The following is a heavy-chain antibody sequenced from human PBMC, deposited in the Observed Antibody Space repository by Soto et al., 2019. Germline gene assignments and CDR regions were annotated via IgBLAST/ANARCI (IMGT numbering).Heavy chain of an antibody. V-gene: IGHV6-1*01. CDR1: GDSVSSDITS. Sequence: QGQLQQSGPGLVKPSQTLSLTCAIPGDSVSSDITSWNWIRQSPSRGLEWLRRTYYRSKWFHDYAASVKSRITINPDTSKNQFSLELNSMTPEDTAVYYCARGNALDVWGQGTVVTVSS. J-gene: IGHJ3*01. D-gene: IGHD3-10*01. CDR2: TYYRSKWFH. CDR3: ARGNALDV.